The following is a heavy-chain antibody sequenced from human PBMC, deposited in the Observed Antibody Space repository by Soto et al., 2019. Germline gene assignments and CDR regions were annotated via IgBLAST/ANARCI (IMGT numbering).Heavy chain of an antibody. CDR1: GFTFSSYG. Sequence: QGQLVESGGGVVQPGRSLRLSCAASGFTFSSYGMHWVRQAPGKGLEWVAVISYDGSNKYYADSVKGRFTISRDNSKNTLYLQMNSLRAEDTAVYYCAKDIAGTSAEYFQHWGQGTLVTVSS. CDR3: AKDIAGTSAEYFQH. J-gene: IGHJ1*01. CDR2: ISYDGSNK. V-gene: IGHV3-30*18. D-gene: IGHD6-13*01.